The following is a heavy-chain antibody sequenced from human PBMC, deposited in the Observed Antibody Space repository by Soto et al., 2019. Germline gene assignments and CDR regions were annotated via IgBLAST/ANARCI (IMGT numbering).Heavy chain of an antibody. Sequence: GGSLRLSCVASGFTFIGYNMNWVRQDPGKGLEWVASISSSSTYIYYADSVKGRFTISRDNAEKSLYLHMNSLRAEDTAVYYCARDPSKRGTTMDVWGQGTTVTVSS. CDR1: GFTFIGYN. J-gene: IGHJ6*02. CDR3: ARDPSKRGTTMDV. D-gene: IGHD3-16*01. V-gene: IGHV3-21*01. CDR2: ISSSSTYI.